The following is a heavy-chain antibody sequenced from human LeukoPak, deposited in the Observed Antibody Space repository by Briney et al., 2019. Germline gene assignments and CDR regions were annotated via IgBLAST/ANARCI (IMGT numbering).Heavy chain of an antibody. Sequence: ASVKVSCKVSGYTLIELPMHWVRQAPGRGLEWMGGFDPEEGEPIYAQKFQGRVTMTEDTSTDTAYMELSSLRSEDTAVYYCATDRLRTMVRGVWRSLEGFDPWGQGTLVTVSS. D-gene: IGHD3-10*01. V-gene: IGHV1-24*01. J-gene: IGHJ5*02. CDR2: FDPEEGEP. CDR1: GYTLIELP. CDR3: ATDRLRTMVRGVWRSLEGFDP.